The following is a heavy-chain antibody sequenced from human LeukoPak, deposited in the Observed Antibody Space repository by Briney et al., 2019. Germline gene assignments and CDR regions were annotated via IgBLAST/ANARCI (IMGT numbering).Heavy chain of an antibody. D-gene: IGHD2-8*01. J-gene: IGHJ4*02. CDR2: IYYSGST. CDR1: GGSIGSYF. CDR3: ARGRNGGVD. V-gene: IGHV4-59*12. Sequence: SETLSLTCTVSGGSIGSYFWSWIRQPPGRGLEWIGYIYYSGSTNYNPSLKSRVTISVDTSKNQFSLKLSSVTAADTAVYYCARGRNGGVDWGQGTLVTVSS.